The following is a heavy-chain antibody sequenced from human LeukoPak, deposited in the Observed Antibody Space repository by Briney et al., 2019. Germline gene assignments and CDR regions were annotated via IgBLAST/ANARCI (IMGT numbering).Heavy chain of an antibody. D-gene: IGHD6-19*01. CDR3: ARDTSAIAVAGTSN. J-gene: IGHJ1*01. CDR1: GSSISNSFY. V-gene: IGHV4-38-2*01. CDR2: IYHSGST. Sequence: SETLSLTCAVSGSSISNSFYWVWIRQPPGKGLEWIGSIYHSGSTYYNPSLSSRATISVDTSRNQFSLRLASVTAADTAVYYCARDTSAIAVAGTSNWGQGTLVTVSS.